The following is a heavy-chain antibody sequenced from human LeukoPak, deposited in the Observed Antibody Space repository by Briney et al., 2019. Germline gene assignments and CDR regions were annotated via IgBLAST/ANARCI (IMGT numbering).Heavy chain of an antibody. CDR2: ISYDGSNK. CDR3: ARASSWRDSDAFDI. J-gene: IGHJ3*02. V-gene: IGHV3-30-3*01. CDR1: GFTFSSYA. Sequence: GRSLRLFCAASGFTFSSYAMHWVRQAPGKGLEWVAVISYDGSNKYYADSVKGRFTISRDNSKNTLYLQMNSLRAEDTAVYYCARASSWRDSDAFDIWGQGTMVTVSS. D-gene: IGHD2-2*01.